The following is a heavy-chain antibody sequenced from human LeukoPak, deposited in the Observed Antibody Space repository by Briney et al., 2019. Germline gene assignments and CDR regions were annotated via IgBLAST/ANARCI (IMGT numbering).Heavy chain of an antibody. J-gene: IGHJ4*02. V-gene: IGHV1-2*02. D-gene: IGHD5-18*01. CDR3: ARASDAGYLYFDY. CDR1: GYTFTGYY. Sequence: GASVKVSCKASGYTFTGYYMHWVRQAPGQGLERMGWINPNNGGTNYGRVTMTRDTSISTAYMELSRLRSDDTAVYYCARASDAGYLYFDYWGQGTLVTVSS. CDR2: INPNNGGT.